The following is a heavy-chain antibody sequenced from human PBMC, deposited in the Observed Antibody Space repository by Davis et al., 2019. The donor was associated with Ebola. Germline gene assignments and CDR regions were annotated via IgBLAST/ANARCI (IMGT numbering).Heavy chain of an antibody. CDR2: IKQDGSEK. Sequence: GESLKISCAASGFTFSSHWMSWVRQAPGKGLEWVANIKQDGSEKYYVDSVKGRFTISRDNAKNSLYLQMNSLRAEDTAVYYCARDLRYSYGYGMDVWGQGTTVTVSS. CDR1: GFTFSSHW. CDR3: ARDLRYSYGYGMDV. D-gene: IGHD5-18*01. V-gene: IGHV3-7*03. J-gene: IGHJ6*02.